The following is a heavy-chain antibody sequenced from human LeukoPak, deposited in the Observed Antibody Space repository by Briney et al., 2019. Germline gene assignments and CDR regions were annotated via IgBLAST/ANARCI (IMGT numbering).Heavy chain of an antibody. CDR2: ISGSGGST. Sequence: GGSLRLSCAASGFTFSSYAMSWVRQAPGKGLEWVSAISGSGGSTYYADSVKGRFTISRDNSKNTLYLQMNSLRAEDTAVYYCASSLGYCSSTSCYPASWGQGTLVTVSS. CDR3: ASSLGYCSSTSCYPAS. V-gene: IGHV3-23*01. J-gene: IGHJ4*02. CDR1: GFTFSSYA. D-gene: IGHD2-2*01.